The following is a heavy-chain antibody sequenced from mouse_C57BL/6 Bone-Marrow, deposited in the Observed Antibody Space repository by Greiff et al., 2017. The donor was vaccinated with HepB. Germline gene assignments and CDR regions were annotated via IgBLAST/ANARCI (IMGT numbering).Heavy chain of an antibody. CDR1: GFTFTDYY. V-gene: IGHV7-3*01. CDR3: ARPHYGVAWFAY. D-gene: IGHD1-1*01. Sequence: EVQVVEPGGGLVQPGGSLSLSCAASGFTFTDYYMSWVRQPPGKALEWLGFIRNNANGYTTEYSASVKGRFTISRDNSQSILNLQMNALRAEDSATYYCARPHYGVAWFAYWGQGTLVTVSA. CDR2: IRNNANGYTT. J-gene: IGHJ3*01.